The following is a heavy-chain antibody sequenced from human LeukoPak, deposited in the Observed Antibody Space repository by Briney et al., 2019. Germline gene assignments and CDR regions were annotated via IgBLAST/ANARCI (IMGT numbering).Heavy chain of an antibody. CDR3: ARGFRFFHNWFDP. CDR1: GGSFSGYY. D-gene: IGHD3-3*01. Sequence: KPSETLSLTCAVYGGSFSGYYWSWIRQPPGKGLEWIGEINHSGSTNYNPSLKSRVTISVDTSKNQFSLKLSSVTAADTAVYYCARGFRFFHNWFDPWGQGTLVTVSS. J-gene: IGHJ5*02. CDR2: INHSGST. V-gene: IGHV4-34*01.